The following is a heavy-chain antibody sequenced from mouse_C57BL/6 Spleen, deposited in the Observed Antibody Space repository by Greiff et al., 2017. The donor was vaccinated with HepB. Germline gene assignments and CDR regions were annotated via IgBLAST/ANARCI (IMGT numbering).Heavy chain of an antibody. CDR1: GFTFSDYY. Sequence: EVQLQESGGGLVQPGGSLKLSCAASGFTFSDYYMYWVRQTPEKRLEWVAYISNGGGSTYYPDTVKGRFTISRDNAKNTLYLQMSRLKSEDTAMYYCARLDVFYAMDYWGQGTSVTVSS. CDR3: ARLDVFYAMDY. CDR2: ISNGGGST. J-gene: IGHJ4*01. V-gene: IGHV5-12*01.